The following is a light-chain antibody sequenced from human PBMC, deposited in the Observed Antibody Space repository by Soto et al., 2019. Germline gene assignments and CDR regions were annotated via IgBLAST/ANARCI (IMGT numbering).Light chain of an antibody. CDR2: GAS. V-gene: IGKV3-15*01. Sequence: EIVMTQSPATLSVSPGERATLSCRASQGVSSNLAWYQQKPGQAPRLLIYGASTRATGIPARFSGSGSGTEFTLTISSRLSEDFAVYYCQQYNNWPPYTFGHGTKLEIK. J-gene: IGKJ2*01. CDR1: QGVSSN. CDR3: QQYNNWPPYT.